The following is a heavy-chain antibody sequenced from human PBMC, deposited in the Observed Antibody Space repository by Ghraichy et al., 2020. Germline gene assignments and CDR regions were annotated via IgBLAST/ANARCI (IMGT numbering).Heavy chain of an antibody. CDR1: RFTFSSYS. V-gene: IGHV3-21*05. CDR3: ARGHGYWSSSSS. D-gene: IGHD2-15*01. CDR2: ISSSSTYI. Sequence: GGSLRLSCAASRFTFSSYSMNWVRQAPGKGLEWVSYISSSSTYIYYADSVKGRFTISRDNAKNSLYLQMNSLRADDTAVYYCARGHGYWSSSSSWGQGTLVTVSS. J-gene: IGHJ5*02.